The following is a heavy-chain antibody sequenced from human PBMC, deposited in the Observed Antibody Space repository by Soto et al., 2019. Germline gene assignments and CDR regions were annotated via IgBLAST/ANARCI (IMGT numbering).Heavy chain of an antibody. D-gene: IGHD2-2*01. J-gene: IGHJ6*02. CDR1: GDSVSSNSAA. CDR3: ARESRFVVVPAAIGYYYYYGMDV. Sequence: SPTLSLTCAISGDSVSSNSAAWNWIRQSPSRGLEWLGRTYYRSKWYNDYAVSVKSRITINPDTSKNQFSLQLNSVTPEDTAVYYCARESRFVVVPAAIGYYYYYGMDVWGQGTTVTVS. V-gene: IGHV6-1*01. CDR2: TYYRSKWYN.